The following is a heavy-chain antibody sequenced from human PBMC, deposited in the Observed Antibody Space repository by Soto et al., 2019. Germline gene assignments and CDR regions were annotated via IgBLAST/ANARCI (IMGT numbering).Heavy chain of an antibody. CDR1: GFKFPDYH. Sequence: QVQLVQSGGGLVEPGGSLRLSCAASGFKFPDYHMTWICQAQGKGLEWISYINSRGTYTTYADSVRGRFTVSRDNAKNSLYLQMDSLTGEDTAVYYCACVAPTIFGAQFHQNLVDVWGQGNMVTVAS. J-gene: IGHJ6*02. CDR3: ACVAPTIFGAQFHQNLVDV. V-gene: IGHV3-11*06. CDR2: INSRGTYT. D-gene: IGHD3-3*01.